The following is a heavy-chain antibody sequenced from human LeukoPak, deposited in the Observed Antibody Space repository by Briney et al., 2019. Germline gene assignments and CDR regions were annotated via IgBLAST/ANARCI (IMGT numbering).Heavy chain of an antibody. CDR1: GFTFSSYG. CDR3: AKDSLRYCSSTSCYTQIDY. Sequence: PGRSLRLSCAASGFTFSSYGMHWVRQAPGKGLEWVAVISYDGSNKYYADSVKGRFTTSRDNSKNTLYLQMNSLRAEDTAVYYCAKDSLRYCSSTSCYTQIDYWGQGTLVTVSS. V-gene: IGHV3-30*18. CDR2: ISYDGSNK. J-gene: IGHJ4*02. D-gene: IGHD2-2*02.